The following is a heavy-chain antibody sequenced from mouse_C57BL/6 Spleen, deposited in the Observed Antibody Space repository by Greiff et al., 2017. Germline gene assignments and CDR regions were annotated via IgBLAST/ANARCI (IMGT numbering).Heavy chain of an antibody. V-gene: IGHV1-52*01. CDR3: ARGGVTRYYFDY. D-gene: IGHD2-5*01. Sequence: VQLQQPGAELVRPGSSVKLSCKASGYTFTSYWMHWVKQRPIQGLEWIGNIDPSDSETHYNQKFKDKATLTVDKSSSTAYMQLSSLTSEDSAVYYCARGGVTRYYFDYWGQGTTLTVSS. CDR1: GYTFTSYW. CDR2: IDPSDSET. J-gene: IGHJ2*01.